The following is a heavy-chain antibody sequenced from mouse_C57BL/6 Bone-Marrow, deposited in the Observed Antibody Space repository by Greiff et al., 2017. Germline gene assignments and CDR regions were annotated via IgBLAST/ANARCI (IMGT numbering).Heavy chain of an antibody. D-gene: IGHD2-4*01. Sequence: EVQLQESGPELVKLGASVKISCKASGYSFTDYNMNWVKQSNGKSLEWIGVINPNYGTISYNQKFKGKATLTVDQSSSTAYMQLNSLTSEDSAVYYCARGYDYDDAMDYWGQGTSGTGSS. CDR2: INPNYGTI. CDR1: GYSFTDYN. CDR3: ARGYDYDDAMDY. J-gene: IGHJ4*01. V-gene: IGHV1-39*01.